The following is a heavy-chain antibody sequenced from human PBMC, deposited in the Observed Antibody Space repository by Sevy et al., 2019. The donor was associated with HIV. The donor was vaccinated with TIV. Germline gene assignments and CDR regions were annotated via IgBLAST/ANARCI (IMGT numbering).Heavy chain of an antibody. D-gene: IGHD3-22*01. CDR2: INAGNGNT. J-gene: IGHJ4*02. CDR1: GYTFTSYA. CDR3: AGDGFTYDSSGYYPLFDY. V-gene: IGHV1-3*01. Sequence: ASVKVSCKASGYTFTSYAMHWVRQAPGQRLEWMGWINAGNGNTKYSQKFQGRVTITRETSASTAYMELSSLRSEDTAVYYCAGDGFTYDSSGYYPLFDYWGQGTLVTVSS.